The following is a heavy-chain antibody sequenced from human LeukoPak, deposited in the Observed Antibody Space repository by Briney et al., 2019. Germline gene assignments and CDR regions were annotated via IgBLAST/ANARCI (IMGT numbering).Heavy chain of an antibody. Sequence: SETPSLTCTVSGGSISSNYWSWIRQPPGKGLEWIGYIHSSGSTNYNPSLKSRVTISVDTSKNQFSLKLSSVTAADTAVYYCARDSNGYGALWYFDLWGRGTLVTVSS. D-gene: IGHD5-18*01. J-gene: IGHJ2*01. CDR3: ARDSNGYGALWYFDL. CDR1: GGSISSNY. CDR2: IHSSGST. V-gene: IGHV4-59*01.